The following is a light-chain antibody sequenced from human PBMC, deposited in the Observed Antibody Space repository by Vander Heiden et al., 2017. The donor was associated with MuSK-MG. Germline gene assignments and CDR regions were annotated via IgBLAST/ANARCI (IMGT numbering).Light chain of an antibody. J-gene: IGLJ2*01. V-gene: IGLV3-21*04. CDR2: YDS. Sequence: SYVLTQPPSVSVAPGKTARITCGGNNMGRKSVHWYQQKPGQAPVLVIYYDSDRPSGIPEQFSGSNSGNTATLTISRVEAGDEADYYCQVWDSSSDHPVVFGGGTKLTVL. CDR3: QVWDSSSDHPVV. CDR1: NMGRKS.